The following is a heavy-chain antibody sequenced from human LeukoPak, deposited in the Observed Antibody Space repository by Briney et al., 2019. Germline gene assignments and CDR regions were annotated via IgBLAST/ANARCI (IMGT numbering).Heavy chain of an antibody. D-gene: IGHD3-10*01. CDR1: GGSISSYY. CDR2: IYYSGST. CDR3: ARGGRITTGLDI. J-gene: IGHJ3*02. Sequence: PSETLSLTCTVSGGSISSYYWSWIRQPPGKGLEWIGYIYYSGSTNYNPSLKSRVTISVDTSKNQFSLKLGSVTAADTAVYYCARGGRITTGLDIWGQGTMVTVSS. V-gene: IGHV4-59*01.